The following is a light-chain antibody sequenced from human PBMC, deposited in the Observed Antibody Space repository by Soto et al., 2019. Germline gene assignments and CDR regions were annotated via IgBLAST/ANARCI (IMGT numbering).Light chain of an antibody. CDR2: GIS. V-gene: IGLV1-40*01. Sequence: QSVLTQPPSVSGAPGQRVTISCTGSSSNIGAGYDVHWYQQLPGTAPKLLIFGISNRPSGVPDRFSGSKSGTSASLAITGLQAEDEGDYYCHSYDSSLSGSYVFGTGTKVTVL. CDR3: HSYDSSLSGSYV. J-gene: IGLJ1*01. CDR1: SSNIGAGYD.